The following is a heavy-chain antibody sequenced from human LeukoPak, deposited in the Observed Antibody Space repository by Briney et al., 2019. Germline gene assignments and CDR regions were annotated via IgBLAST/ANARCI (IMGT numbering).Heavy chain of an antibody. CDR2: IGGSAGST. D-gene: IGHD2/OR15-2a*01. CDR1: GFTFSSYA. Sequence: GGSLRLPCAASGFTFSSYAVSWVRQAPGKGLEWVSAIGGSAGSTYYAESVKGRFTISRDNSKNTLYLQMNSLRAEDTAVYYCAKVGSTPYYFDYWGQGTLVTVSS. CDR3: AKVGSTPYYFDY. V-gene: IGHV3-23*01. J-gene: IGHJ4*02.